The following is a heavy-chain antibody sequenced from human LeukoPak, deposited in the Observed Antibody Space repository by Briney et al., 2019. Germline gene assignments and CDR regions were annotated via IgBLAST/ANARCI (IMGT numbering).Heavy chain of an antibody. D-gene: IGHD3-22*01. CDR3: AKVHDSSGESDY. Sequence: GRSLRLSCAASGFTFSSYAMSWVRQAPGKGLEWVSAISGSGGSTYYADSVKGRFTISRDNSKNTLYLQMNSLRAEDTAVYYCAKVHDSSGESDYWGQGTLVTVSS. J-gene: IGHJ4*02. CDR1: GFTFSSYA. CDR2: ISGSGGST. V-gene: IGHV3-23*01.